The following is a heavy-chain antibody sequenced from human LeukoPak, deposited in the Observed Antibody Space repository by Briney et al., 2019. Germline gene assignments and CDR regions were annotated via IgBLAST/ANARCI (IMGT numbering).Heavy chain of an antibody. CDR2: INHSGST. CDR1: GGSFSGYS. V-gene: IGHV4-34*01. J-gene: IGHJ4*02. Sequence: SETLSLTCAVYGGSFSGYSWSWIRQPPGKWLEWIGEINHSGSTHYNPPLKSRVTISVDTSKNQFSLKLSSVTAADTAVYYCATDPAVGPFDYWGQGTLVTVSS. CDR3: ATDPAVGPFDY.